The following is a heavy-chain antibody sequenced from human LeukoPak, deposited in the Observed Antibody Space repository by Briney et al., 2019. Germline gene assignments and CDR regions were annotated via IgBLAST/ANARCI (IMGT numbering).Heavy chain of an antibody. CDR1: GGSFSGYY. V-gene: IGHV4-34*01. CDR3: ARGSRYYGSGSYYPLAY. D-gene: IGHD3-10*01. Sequence: KSSETLSLTCAVYGGSFSGYYWSWIRQPPGKGLEWIGEINHSGSTSYNPSLKSRVTISADTSKNQFSLRLSSVTAADTAMYYCARGSRYYGSGSYYPLAYWGQGTLVTVSS. J-gene: IGHJ4*02. CDR2: INHSGST.